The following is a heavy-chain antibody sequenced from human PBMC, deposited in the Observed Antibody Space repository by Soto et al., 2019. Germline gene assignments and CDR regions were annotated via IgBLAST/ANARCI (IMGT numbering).Heavy chain of an antibody. CDR1: GGSFSGYY. CDR2: INHSGST. CDR3: ARGNRQGLIAARPPFDY. V-gene: IGHV4-34*01. Sequence: SETLSLTCAVYGGSFSGYYWSWIRQPPGKGLEWIGEINHSGSTNYNPSLKSRVTISVDTSKNQFSLKLSSVTAADTAVYYCARGNRQGLIAARPPFDYWGQGTLVTVSS. J-gene: IGHJ4*02. D-gene: IGHD6-6*01.